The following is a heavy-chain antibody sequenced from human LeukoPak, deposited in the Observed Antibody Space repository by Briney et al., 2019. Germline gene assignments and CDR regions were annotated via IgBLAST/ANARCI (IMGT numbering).Heavy chain of an antibody. CDR2: IVVGSGNI. V-gene: IGHV1-58*02. J-gene: IGHJ4*02. CDR1: GFTFPSSA. D-gene: IGHD2-21*01. Sequence: SVKVSCKASGFTFPSSAIQWVRQARGQRLEWIGWIVVGSGNINYAQKFQERVTITRDMSTSTAYMELSSLRSEDTAVYYCAADQTGVGYCDGDCYSYWGQGAPVTVSS. CDR3: AADQTGVGYCDGDCYSY.